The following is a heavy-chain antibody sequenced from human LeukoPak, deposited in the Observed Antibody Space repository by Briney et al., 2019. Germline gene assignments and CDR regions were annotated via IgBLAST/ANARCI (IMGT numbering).Heavy chain of an antibody. CDR3: GRQGYTASYYFLDS. CDR1: GDFFRNYW. V-gene: IGHV4-4*07. CDR2: IYATGST. Sequence: SETLSLTCDVSGDFFRNYWWGWVRQPAGKGLQWIARIYATGSTQFNPSLKSRLTLSMDTSTNQFSLKLTSVTAADTAVYFCGRQGYTASYYFLDSWSQGTLVTVSS. D-gene: IGHD1-26*01. J-gene: IGHJ4*02.